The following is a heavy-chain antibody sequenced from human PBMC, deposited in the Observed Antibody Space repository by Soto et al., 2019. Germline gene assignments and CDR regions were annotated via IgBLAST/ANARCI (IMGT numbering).Heavy chain of an antibody. J-gene: IGHJ6*02. CDR1: GCSISSSNW. CDR2: IYHSGST. V-gene: IGHV4-4*02. D-gene: IGHD3-9*01. CDR3: ARSPTYYDILTGYSTGYYYYGMDV. Sequence: SETLSLTGSVSGCSISSSNWWSWVRQPPGKGLEWIGEIYHSGSTNYNPSLKSRVTISVDKSKNQFSLKLSSVTAADTAVYYCARSPTYYDILTGYSTGYYYYGMDVWGQGTTVTVSS.